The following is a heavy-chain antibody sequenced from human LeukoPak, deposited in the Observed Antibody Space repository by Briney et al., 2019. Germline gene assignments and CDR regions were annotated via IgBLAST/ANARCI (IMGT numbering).Heavy chain of an antibody. Sequence: GRSLRLSCAVSGFTFSSYEMNWVRQAPGKGLEWVSYISRSGSTTYYADSVKGRLTISRDNANNSLFLEMNSLRAEDTAVYYCARALGYPDYWGQGTLVTVSS. CDR2: ISRSGSTT. J-gene: IGHJ4*02. CDR3: ARALGYPDY. CDR1: GFTFSSYE. D-gene: IGHD5-18*01. V-gene: IGHV3-48*03.